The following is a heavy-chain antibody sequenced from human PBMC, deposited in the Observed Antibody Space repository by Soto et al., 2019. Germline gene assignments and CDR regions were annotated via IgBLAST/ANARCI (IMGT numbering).Heavy chain of an antibody. V-gene: IGHV1-18*01. J-gene: IGHJ4*02. CDR2: ISAYNGNT. D-gene: IGHD3-10*01. CDR1: GYTFTSYG. CDR3: ARGGRQWFDSGEDY. Sequence: ASVKVSCKASGYTFTSYGISWVRQAPGQGLEWMGWISAYNGNTNYAQKLQGRVTMTTDTSTSTAYMELRSLNSDDTAMYYCARGGRQWFDSGEDYWGQGTPVTVSS.